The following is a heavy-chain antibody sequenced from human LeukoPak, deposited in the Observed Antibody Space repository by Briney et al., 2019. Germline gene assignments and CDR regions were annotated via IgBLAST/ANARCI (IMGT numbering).Heavy chain of an antibody. D-gene: IGHD3-10*01. Sequence: GGSLRLSCAASGFTFSSYAMSWVRQAPGKGLEWVSAISGSGGSTYYADSVRGRFTISRDNSKNTLYLQMNSLRAKDTAVYYCAKRNYGSGSSGAFDIWGQGTMVTVSS. CDR2: ISGSGGST. CDR3: AKRNYGSGSSGAFDI. J-gene: IGHJ3*02. V-gene: IGHV3-23*01. CDR1: GFTFSSYA.